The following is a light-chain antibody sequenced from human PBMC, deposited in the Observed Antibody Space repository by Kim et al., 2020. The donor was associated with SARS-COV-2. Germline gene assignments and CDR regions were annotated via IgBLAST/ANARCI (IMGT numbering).Light chain of an antibody. J-gene: IGKJ4*01. CDR2: DAY. V-gene: IGKV3-15*01. CDR3: QQYNNWPLT. CDR1: QSGSRP. Sequence: VEPGNRTTRSCRASQSGSRPLAWYQQTPGQVPRLLIYDAYTRATGIAARFSGSGSATEFTLTISSLQSEDFAVYYCQQYNNWPLTFGGGTKVDIK.